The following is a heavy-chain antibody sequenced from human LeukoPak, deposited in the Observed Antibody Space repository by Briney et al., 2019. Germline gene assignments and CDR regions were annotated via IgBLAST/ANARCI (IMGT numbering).Heavy chain of an antibody. V-gene: IGHV1-18*01. CDR3: ARAGHCSSTSCYMTYYFDY. CDR1: GYTFTSYG. Sequence: ASVKVSCKASGYTFTSYGISWVRQAPGQGLEWMGWISAYNGNTNYAQKLQGRVTMTTDTSTSTAYMELRSLRSDDTAVYYCARAGHCSSTSCYMTYYFDYWGQGTLVTVSS. J-gene: IGHJ4*02. D-gene: IGHD2-2*02. CDR2: ISAYNGNT.